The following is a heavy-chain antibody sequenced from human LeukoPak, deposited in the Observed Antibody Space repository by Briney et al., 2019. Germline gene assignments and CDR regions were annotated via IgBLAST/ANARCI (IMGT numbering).Heavy chain of an antibody. V-gene: IGHV4-61*01. Sequence: SETLSLTCTVSGGSVSSGSYYWSWIRQPPGKGLEWIGYVYYHGGTNYNPSLKSRVTISVDTSKNQFSLKLTSVTAADTAVYYCARRVGARDWYFDLWGRGTLVTVSS. CDR3: ARRVGARDWYFDL. CDR1: GGSVSSGSYY. D-gene: IGHD1-26*01. CDR2: VYYHGGT. J-gene: IGHJ2*01.